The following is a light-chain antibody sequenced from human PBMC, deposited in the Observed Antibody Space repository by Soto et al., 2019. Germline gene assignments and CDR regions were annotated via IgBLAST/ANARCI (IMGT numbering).Light chain of an antibody. CDR3: CSYAGSSSYV. V-gene: IGLV2-23*01. Sequence: QSVLTQPASVSGSPGQSITISCTGSSSYVGGYNLVSWYQHHPGKAPKLIIYEGSQRPSGVSNRFFGSKSGNTASLTISGLQAEDEADYHCCSYAGSSSYVFGTGTKVTVL. CDR1: SSYVGGYNL. CDR2: EGS. J-gene: IGLJ1*01.